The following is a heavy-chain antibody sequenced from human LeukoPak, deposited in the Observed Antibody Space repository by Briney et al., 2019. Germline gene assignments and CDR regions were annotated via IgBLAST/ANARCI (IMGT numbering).Heavy chain of an antibody. CDR1: GGSFSGYY. Sequence: SETLCLTCAVYGGSFSGYYWSWIRQPPGKGLEWIGEINHSGSTNYNPSLKSRVTISVDTSKNQFSLKLSSVTAADTAVYYCAREKERYSDYWGQGTLVTVSS. D-gene: IGHD5-18*01. J-gene: IGHJ4*02. CDR2: INHSGST. V-gene: IGHV4-34*01. CDR3: AREKERYSDY.